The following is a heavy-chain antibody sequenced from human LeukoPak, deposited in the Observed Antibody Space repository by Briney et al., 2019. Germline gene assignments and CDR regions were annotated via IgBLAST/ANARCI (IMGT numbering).Heavy chain of an antibody. CDR2: INSEGSGT. CDR1: GLIISNYW. D-gene: IGHD3-16*01. Sequence: PGGSQRLSCAASGLIISNYWMHWVRQAPGKGLVWVARINSEGSGTTYADSVKGRFTISRDNAKNTLYLQMNSLRDEDTAVFYCVTWGSLVVWGQGTLVTVSS. CDR3: VTWGSLVV. V-gene: IGHV3-74*01. J-gene: IGHJ4*02.